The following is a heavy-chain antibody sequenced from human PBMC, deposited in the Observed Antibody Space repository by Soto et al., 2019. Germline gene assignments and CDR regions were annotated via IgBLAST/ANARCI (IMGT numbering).Heavy chain of an antibody. CDR3: AKVGLMGAYRKSFFDY. D-gene: IGHD1-26*01. CDR2: ISYDGINQ. J-gene: IGHJ4*01. V-gene: IGHV3-30*18. Sequence: PGGSLRLSCAASGFTFTTYGMHWVRQAPGKGLEWVAFISYDGINQYYADSVKGRFTISRDISKNTLYLQMNNLRPEDTAVYYCAKVGLMGAYRKSFFDYWGHGTLVTVSS. CDR1: GFTFTTYG.